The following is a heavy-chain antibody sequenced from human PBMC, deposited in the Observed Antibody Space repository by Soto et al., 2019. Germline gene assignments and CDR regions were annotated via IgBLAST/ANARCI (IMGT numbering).Heavy chain of an antibody. V-gene: IGHV3-23*01. CDR2: VSPNGQGI. D-gene: IGHD1-20*01. CDR1: VFTLGRYG. J-gene: IGHJ4*02. CDR3: AKDRDYNRDYFNY. Sequence: QSVGSLRLSCASSVFTLGRYGMSCVRHSPGKGLEWVSAVSPNGQGIYYADSVRGRFTISRDFSKNTVFLHMDSLRAEDTAVYYCAKDRDYNRDYFNYLGQGTLVTVSS.